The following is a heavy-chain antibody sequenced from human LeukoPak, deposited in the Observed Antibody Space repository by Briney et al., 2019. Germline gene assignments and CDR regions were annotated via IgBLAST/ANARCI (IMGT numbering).Heavy chain of an antibody. J-gene: IGHJ4*02. CDR2: INVAGDTT. CDR3: AKETLETHLANYFYDSSGYSNTYS. V-gene: IGHV3-23*01. CDR1: GFTFNNYA. D-gene: IGHD3-22*01. Sequence: GGSLRLSCAPSGFTFNNYAMSWVRQAPGKGLEWVSGINVAGDTTYYADSVKGRFSISRDNSKSTLFLQMNNLRAEDTAVYFCAKETLETHLANYFYDSSGYSNTYSWGRGTLVNVSS.